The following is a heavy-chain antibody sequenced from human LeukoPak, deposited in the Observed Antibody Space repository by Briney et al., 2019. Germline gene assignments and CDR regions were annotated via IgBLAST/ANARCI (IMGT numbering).Heavy chain of an antibody. J-gene: IGHJ3*02. V-gene: IGHV3-9*01. CDR2: ISWNSGII. D-gene: IGHD4-17*01. CDR1: GFTFSSYE. Sequence: GGSLRLSCAASGFTFSSYEMNWVRQAPGKGLEWVSGISWNSGIIAYVDSVKGRFTISRDNAKNSLYLQMSSLGAEDTALYYCAKDRKHTVTTRSAFDIWGQGTMVTVSS. CDR3: AKDRKHTVTTRSAFDI.